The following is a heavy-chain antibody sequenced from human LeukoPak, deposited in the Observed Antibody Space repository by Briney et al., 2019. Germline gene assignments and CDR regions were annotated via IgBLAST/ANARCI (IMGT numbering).Heavy chain of an antibody. J-gene: IGHJ3*02. CDR1: GGSVSSYY. V-gene: IGHV4-59*02. CDR3: GRGGWLSNAFDI. CDR2: IYYTGGA. Sequence: PETLSLTCTVSGGSVSSYYWGWIRQPPGKGLEWIGYIYYTGGANYNPSLKSRVTISVDTSKNQFSVKLSSVTAADTAVYYCGRGGWLSNAFDIWGQGTMVSVSS. D-gene: IGHD3-9*01.